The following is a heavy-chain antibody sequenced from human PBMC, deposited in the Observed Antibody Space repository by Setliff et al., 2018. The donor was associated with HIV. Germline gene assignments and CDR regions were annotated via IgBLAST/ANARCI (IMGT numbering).Heavy chain of an antibody. J-gene: IGHJ4*02. CDR3: ARGIDGSYRKFFDN. V-gene: IGHV1-69*10. Sequence: SVKVSCKASGGTFSSYGISWVRQAPGHGLEWMGGIIPILGNTNYAQKFQSRVTINADISTSTTYMDLSRLRSEETAVYYCARGIDGSYRKFFDNWGQGTLVTVSS. CDR1: GGTFSSYG. D-gene: IGHD1-26*01. CDR2: IIPILGNT.